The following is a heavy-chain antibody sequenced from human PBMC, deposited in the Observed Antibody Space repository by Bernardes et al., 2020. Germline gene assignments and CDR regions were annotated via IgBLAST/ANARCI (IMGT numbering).Heavy chain of an antibody. J-gene: IGHJ5*02. CDR3: ARGDEGYCSSTSCPRGYWFDP. CDR2: INHSGIT. V-gene: IGHV4-34*01. D-gene: IGHD2-2*01. Sequence: SETLSLTCAVYGGSFSGYYWSWIRQPPGKGLEWIGEINHSGITNYNPSLKSRVTISVDTSKNQFSLRLSSVTAADTAVYYCARGDEGYCSSTSCPRGYWFDPWGQGTLVTVSS. CDR1: GGSFSGYY.